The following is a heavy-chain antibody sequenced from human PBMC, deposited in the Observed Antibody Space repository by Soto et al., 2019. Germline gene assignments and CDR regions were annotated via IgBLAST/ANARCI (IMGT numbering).Heavy chain of an antibody. D-gene: IGHD1-7*01. CDR3: ARRYNWNYVWFDP. Sequence: TCAVYGGSFSGYYWSWIRQPPGKGLEWIGEINHSGSTNYNPSLKSRVTISVDTSKNQFSLKLSSVTAADTAVYYCARRYNWNYVWFDPWGQGTLVTVSS. V-gene: IGHV4-34*01. CDR1: GGSFSGYY. CDR2: INHSGST. J-gene: IGHJ5*02.